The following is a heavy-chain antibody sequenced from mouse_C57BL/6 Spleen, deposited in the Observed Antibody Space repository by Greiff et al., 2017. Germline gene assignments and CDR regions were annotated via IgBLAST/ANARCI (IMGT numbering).Heavy chain of an antibody. CDR3: TTLRFSYGDYAMDY. CDR1: GFNIKDDY. J-gene: IGHJ4*01. D-gene: IGHD1-1*01. Sequence: VQLQQSGAELVRPGASVKLSCTASGFNIKDDYMHWVKQRPEQGLEWIGWIDPENGDTEYAPKFQGKATITADTSSNTAYLQLSSLTSEDTAVYYCTTLRFSYGDYAMDYWGQGTSVTVSS. V-gene: IGHV14-4*01. CDR2: IDPENGDT.